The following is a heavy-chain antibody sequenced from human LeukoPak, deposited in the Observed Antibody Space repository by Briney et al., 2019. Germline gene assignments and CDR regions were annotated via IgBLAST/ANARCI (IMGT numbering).Heavy chain of an antibody. CDR1: GFNFNNYW. CDR2: IKPDGRDK. D-gene: IGHD6-13*01. CDR3: ARGLGSSWYIGDFDY. Sequence: GGSLRLSCAASGFNFNNYWMSWVRQAPGKGLEWVANIKPDGRDKYYVDSVKGRFTISRDNAKNSLYLQMNSLRVEDTAANYCARGLGSSWYIGDFDYWGQGTLVTVSS. J-gene: IGHJ4*02. V-gene: IGHV3-7*02.